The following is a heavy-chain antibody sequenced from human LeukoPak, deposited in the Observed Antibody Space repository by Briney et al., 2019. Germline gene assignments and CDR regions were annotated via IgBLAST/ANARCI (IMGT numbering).Heavy chain of an antibody. D-gene: IGHD3-10*01. CDR1: GFTFNNYW. CDR3: ARDKKSGESSEIDY. J-gene: IGHJ4*02. CDR2: LNRDGSTR. V-gene: IGHV3-74*03. Sequence: GGSLRLSGAASGFTFNNYWVHWVPHAPGQGLVWVSHLNRDGSTRKYADSVKGRFTVSRDNAKNTLNLQMNSLRAEDTAVYYCARDKKSGESSEIDYWGQGTLVTVSS.